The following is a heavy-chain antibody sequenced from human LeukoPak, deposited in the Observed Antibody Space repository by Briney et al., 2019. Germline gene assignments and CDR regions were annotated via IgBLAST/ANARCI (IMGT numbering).Heavy chain of an antibody. D-gene: IGHD3-10*01. CDR1: GGSISSSSYY. Sequence: SETLSLTCTVSGGSISSSSYYWGWIRQPPGKGLEWIGSIYYSGSTYYNPSLKSRVTISVDTSKNQFSLKLTSVTAADTALYYCAKHYMGSSYNHGLDCWGQGTLVTVSS. CDR2: IYYSGST. J-gene: IGHJ4*02. V-gene: IGHV4-39*01. CDR3: AKHYMGSSYNHGLDC.